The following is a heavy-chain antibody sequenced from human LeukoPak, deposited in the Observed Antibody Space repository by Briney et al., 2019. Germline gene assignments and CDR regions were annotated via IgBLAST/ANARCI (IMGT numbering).Heavy chain of an antibody. CDR2: IYTSGST. V-gene: IGHV4-4*07. D-gene: IGHD5-18*01. Sequence: PETLSLTCTVSGGSISSYYWSWIRQPAGKGLEWIGRIYTSGSTNYNPSLKSRVTMSVDTSKNQFSLKLSSVTAADTAVYYCARAKGTAMGSLGYYYYYMDVWGKGTTVTVSS. J-gene: IGHJ6*03. CDR1: GGSISSYY. CDR3: ARAKGTAMGSLGYYYYYMDV.